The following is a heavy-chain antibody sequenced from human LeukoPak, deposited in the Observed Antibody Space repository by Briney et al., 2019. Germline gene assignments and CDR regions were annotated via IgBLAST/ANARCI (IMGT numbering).Heavy chain of an antibody. CDR2: ISGSGGST. Sequence: GGSLRLSCAASGFTFSSYATSWVRQAPGKGLEWVSAISGSGGSTYYADSVKGRFTISRDNTKNTLYLQMNSLRAEDTAVYYCAKDQGGSIAARFDPWGQGTLVTVSS. V-gene: IGHV3-23*01. J-gene: IGHJ5*02. CDR1: GFTFSSYA. CDR3: AKDQGGSIAARFDP. D-gene: IGHD6-6*01.